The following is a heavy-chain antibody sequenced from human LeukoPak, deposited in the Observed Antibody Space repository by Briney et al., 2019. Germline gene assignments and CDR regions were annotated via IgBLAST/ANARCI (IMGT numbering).Heavy chain of an antibody. CDR3: AKDFTRIRYSNGYYWDYGMDV. J-gene: IGHJ6*02. V-gene: IGHV3-23*01. CDR2: ISSMGGST. CDR1: GFTFSSYA. Sequence: GASLRLSCTPSGFTFSSYAMNRVRQSPGKGLEWVSLISSMGGSTYYADSVKGRFIISRDNTRNMLYLEMNNLRAEDTAVYFCAKDFTRIRYSNGYYWDYGMDVWGPGTTVTVSS. D-gene: IGHD1-26*01.